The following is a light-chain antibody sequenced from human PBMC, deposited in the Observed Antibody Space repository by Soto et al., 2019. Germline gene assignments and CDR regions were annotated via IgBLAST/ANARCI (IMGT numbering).Light chain of an antibody. V-gene: IGKV1-17*01. CDR1: QAIRND. CDR2: AAS. Sequence: DIPMTQSPSSLSASVGDRVTITCRASQAIRNDLGWYQQKPGKAPKRLIYAASSLASEVPLSFSGSGSGTEFALTISSLQPEDIATYYCLQHNTYPWTFGQGTKVEIK. J-gene: IGKJ1*01. CDR3: LQHNTYPWT.